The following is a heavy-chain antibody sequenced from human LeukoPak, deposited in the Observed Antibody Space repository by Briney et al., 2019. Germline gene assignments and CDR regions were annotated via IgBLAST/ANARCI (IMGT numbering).Heavy chain of an antibody. V-gene: IGHV3-23*01. J-gene: IGHJ3*01. D-gene: IGHD2-2*01. Sequence: GGSLRLSCAASGFTFSSYAMSWVRPAPGKGLEWVSVISGSGGSTSYADSVKGRFTISKDNSKNTLYLQMNSLRAEDTAVYYCAKRPGYCSSTSCYSEFGAFDVWGQGTMVTVSS. CDR3: AKRPGYCSSTSCYSEFGAFDV. CDR2: ISGSGGST. CDR1: GFTFSSYA.